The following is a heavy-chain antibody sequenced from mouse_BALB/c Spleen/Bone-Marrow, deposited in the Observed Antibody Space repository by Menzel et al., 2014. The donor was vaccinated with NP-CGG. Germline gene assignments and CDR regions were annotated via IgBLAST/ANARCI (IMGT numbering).Heavy chain of an antibody. D-gene: IGHD1-1*01. J-gene: IGHJ2*01. V-gene: IGHV1-18*01. CDR1: GYSFTGYT. Sequence: VQLQQSGPELVKPGASMKISCKASGYSFTGYTMNWVKRSHGKNLEWIGLINPYNGGTNYNQKFKDKATLTVDKSSSTAYMELLSLTSKDSAVYYCAREATTGYYFDYWGQGTTLTVSS. CDR3: AREATTGYYFDY. CDR2: INPYNGGT.